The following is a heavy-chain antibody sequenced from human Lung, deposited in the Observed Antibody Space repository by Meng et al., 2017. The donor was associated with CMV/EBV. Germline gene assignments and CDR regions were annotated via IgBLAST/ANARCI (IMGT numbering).Heavy chain of an antibody. CDR1: GYTFTDYY. J-gene: IGHJ4*02. Sequence: SVXVSCKASGYTFTDYYIHWVRQAPGQGLEWMGWINPNSGGTNYAQKFQGRVTMTTDTSIRTIYMELNRLTSDDTAKFYCARDVGTGAAGYWGQGNVVTGAS. CDR3: ARDVGTGAAGY. D-gene: IGHD1-1*01. V-gene: IGHV1-2*02. CDR2: INPNSGGT.